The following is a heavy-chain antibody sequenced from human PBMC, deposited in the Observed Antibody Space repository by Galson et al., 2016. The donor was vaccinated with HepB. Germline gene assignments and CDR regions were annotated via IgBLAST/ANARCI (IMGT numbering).Heavy chain of an antibody. D-gene: IGHD6-19*01. J-gene: IGHJ5*02. CDR1: GYTFTNYG. CDR2: ISAFNGNT. Sequence: SVKVSCKASGYTFTNYGISWVRQAPGQGLEWMGWISAFNGNTNYAQKFQGRVTMTTDTSTSTAYLELRNLRSDDTAVYYCARAHLHSSEWYVKRIDPWGQGTLVTVSS. CDR3: ARAHLHSSEWYVKRIDP. V-gene: IGHV1-18*01.